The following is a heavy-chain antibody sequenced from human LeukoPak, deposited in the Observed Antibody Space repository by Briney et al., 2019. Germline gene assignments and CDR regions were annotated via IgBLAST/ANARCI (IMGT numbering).Heavy chain of an antibody. CDR1: RYTFIDYY. J-gene: IGHJ4*02. D-gene: IGHD3-10*01. CDR3: ARGGWVRGVITRNGLDY. Sequence: ASVKVSCKASRYTFIDYYIHWVRQAPGQGLECMGWINPNSGGTSYAQKFQGRVTMTRDTSISTAYMDLSSLRSEDTAVYYCARGGWVRGVITRNGLDYWGQGTLVTVSS. CDR2: INPNSGGT. V-gene: IGHV1-2*02.